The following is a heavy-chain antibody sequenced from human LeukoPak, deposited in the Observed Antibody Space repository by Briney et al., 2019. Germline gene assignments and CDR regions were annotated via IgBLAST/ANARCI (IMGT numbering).Heavy chain of an antibody. CDR1: GGSISSYY. V-gene: IGHV4-59*01. CDR3: ARAYVDTAMVTGYYYYMDV. D-gene: IGHD5-18*01. CDR2: IYYSGST. J-gene: IGHJ6*03. Sequence: SETLSLTCTASGGSISSYYWSWIRQPPGKGLEWIGYIYYSGSTNYNPSLKSRVTISVDTSKNQFSLKLSSVTAADTAVYYCARAYVDTAMVTGYYYYMDVWGKGTTVTVSS.